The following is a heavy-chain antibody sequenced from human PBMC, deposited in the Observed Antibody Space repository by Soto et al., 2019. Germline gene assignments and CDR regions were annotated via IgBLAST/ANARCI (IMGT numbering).Heavy chain of an antibody. CDR2: INPNSGGT. D-gene: IGHD3-22*01. J-gene: IGHJ4*02. CDR3: AAEYYYGSSDPKGRID. V-gene: IGHV1-2*04. CDR1: GYTFTGYY. Sequence: ASVKVSCKASGYTFTGYYMHWVRQAPGQGLEWMGWINPNSGGTNYAQKFQGWVTMTRDTSISTAYMELSRLRSDDTAVYYCAAEYYYGSSDPKGRIDWGQVTLVTVSS.